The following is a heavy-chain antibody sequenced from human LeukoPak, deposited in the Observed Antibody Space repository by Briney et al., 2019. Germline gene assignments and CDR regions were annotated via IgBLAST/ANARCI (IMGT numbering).Heavy chain of an antibody. CDR1: GFTFSSYS. J-gene: IGHJ4*02. V-gene: IGHV3-21*01. Sequence: GGSLRLSCAASGFTFSSYSMNWVRQAPGKGLEWVSSISSSSSYIYYADSVKGRFTIPRDNAKNSLYLQMNSLRAEDTAVYYCAREVKGYYYDSSGYYKLRGDLDYWGQGTLVTVSS. D-gene: IGHD3-22*01. CDR2: ISSSSSYI. CDR3: AREVKGYYYDSSGYYKLRGDLDY.